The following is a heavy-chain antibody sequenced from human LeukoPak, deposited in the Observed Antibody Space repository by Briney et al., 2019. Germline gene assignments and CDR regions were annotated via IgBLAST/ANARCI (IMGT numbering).Heavy chain of an antibody. CDR1: GFSLSSYG. D-gene: IGHD1-7*01. CDR3: AKAPGELELRNFDY. J-gene: IGHJ4*02. CDR2: IRSSSETI. V-gene: IGHV3-48*01. Sequence: GGSLRLSCAASGFSLSSYGMNWVRQAPGKGLEWIAYIRSSSETIHYADSVKGRFTISRDNSKNTLYLQMNSLRAEDTAVYYCAKAPGELELRNFDYWGQGTLVTVSS.